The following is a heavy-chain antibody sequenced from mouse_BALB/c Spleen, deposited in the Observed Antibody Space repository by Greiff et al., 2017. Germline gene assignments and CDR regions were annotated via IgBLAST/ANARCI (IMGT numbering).Heavy chain of an antibody. Sequence: EVQRVESGGGLVQPGGSMKLSCAASGFTFSDAWMDWVRQSPEKGLEWGAESRRKANTTTSYYAESVKGRFTISRDDSKSSVYLKINSLRAEDTGIYYCTHYYDCGTDVSVAQPTVTVSS. CDR2: SRRKANTTTS. V-gene: IGHV6-6*01. CDR1: GFTFSDAW. D-gene: IGHD2-4*01. J-gene: IGHJ1*01. CDR3: THYYDCGTDV.